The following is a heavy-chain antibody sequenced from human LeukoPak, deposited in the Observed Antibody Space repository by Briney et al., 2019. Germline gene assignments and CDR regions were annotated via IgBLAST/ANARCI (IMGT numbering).Heavy chain of an antibody. CDR1: GFTFEVFA. Sequence: PGGSLSLSCAASGFTFEVFAMHWVRQAPGKALEWVSGISWNSGSIGYADSVKGRFTISRDNAKNSLYLQMNSLRAEDTALYYCAKEQGYNTPFDYWGQGTLVTVSS. D-gene: IGHD5-24*01. CDR3: AKEQGYNTPFDY. CDR2: ISWNSGSI. J-gene: IGHJ4*02. V-gene: IGHV3-9*01.